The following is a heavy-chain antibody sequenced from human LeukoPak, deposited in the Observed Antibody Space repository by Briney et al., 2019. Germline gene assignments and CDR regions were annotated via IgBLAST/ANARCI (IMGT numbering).Heavy chain of an antibody. J-gene: IGHJ3*02. CDR3: ARNGIGTTYDAFGI. CDR2: TYFRYKWYK. V-gene: IGHV6-1*01. D-gene: IGHD1-1*01. Sequence: QTLSLTCAISGDSVSSNSAAWNWVRQSPSRGLEWLGRTYFRYKWYKDYAVSVKSRTIINADTSKKHYSLQLNSVTPEDTAVYFCARNGIGTTYDAFGIWGQGTMVTVSS. CDR1: GDSVSSNSAA.